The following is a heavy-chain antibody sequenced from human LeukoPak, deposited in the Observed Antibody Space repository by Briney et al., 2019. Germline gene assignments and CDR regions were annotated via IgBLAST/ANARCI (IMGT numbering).Heavy chain of an antibody. D-gene: IGHD3-3*01. CDR3: ARGVYYDFWSGYLSFRYYYYMDV. CDR2: MNPNSGNT. Sequence: ASVKVSCKASGYTFTSYDINWVRQATGQGLEWMGWMNPNSGNTGYAQKFQGRVTITRNTSISTAYMELSGLRSEDTAVYYCARGVYYDFWSGYLSFRYYYYMDVWGKGTTVTVSS. CDR1: GYTFTSYD. V-gene: IGHV1-8*03. J-gene: IGHJ6*03.